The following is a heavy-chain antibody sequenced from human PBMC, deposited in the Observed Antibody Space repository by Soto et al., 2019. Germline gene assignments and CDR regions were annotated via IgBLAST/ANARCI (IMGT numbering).Heavy chain of an antibody. J-gene: IGHJ6*02. CDR3: ASMISGTTYYYGMDV. V-gene: IGHV1-18*01. D-gene: IGHD1-7*01. CDR1: GYTFTSYC. Sequence: ASVKVSCKASGYTFTSYCISWVRQAPGQGLEWMGWISAYNGNTNYAQKLQGRVTMTTDTSTSTAYMELRSLRSDDTAVYYCASMISGTTYYYGMDVWGQGTTVTVSS. CDR2: ISAYNGNT.